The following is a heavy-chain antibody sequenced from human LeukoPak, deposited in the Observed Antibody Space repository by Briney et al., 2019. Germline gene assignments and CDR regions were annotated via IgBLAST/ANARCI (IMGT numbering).Heavy chain of an antibody. CDR1: GDSVSSNSAA. D-gene: IGHD5-18*01. CDR3: ARGPIQLWLFNYYGMDV. Sequence: SQTLSLTCAISGDSVSSNSAAWNWIRQSPSRGLEWLGRTYYRSKWYNDYAVSVKSRITINPDTSKNQFSLQLNSVTPEDTAVYYCARGPIQLWLFNYYGMDVWGQGTTVTVSS. J-gene: IGHJ6*02. CDR2: TYYRSKWYN. V-gene: IGHV6-1*01.